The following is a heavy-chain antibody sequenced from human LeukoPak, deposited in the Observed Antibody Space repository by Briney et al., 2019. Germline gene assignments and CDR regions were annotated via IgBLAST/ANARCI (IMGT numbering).Heavy chain of an antibody. J-gene: IGHJ3*02. CDR3: ARVGDDDAFDI. D-gene: IGHD2-21*02. V-gene: IGHV3-64*01. Sequence: GGSLRLSCAASGLTFSSYGMHWVRQAPGKGLEYVSAISSNGVSTYYANSVEGRFTISRDNSKNTLYLQMGSLRAEDMAVYYCARVGDDDAFDIWGQGAMVTVSS. CDR1: GLTFSSYG. CDR2: ISSNGVST.